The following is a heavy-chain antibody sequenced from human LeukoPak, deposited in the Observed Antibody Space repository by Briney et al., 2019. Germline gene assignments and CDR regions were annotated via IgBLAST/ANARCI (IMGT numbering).Heavy chain of an antibody. CDR1: GGTFSSYA. Sequence: ASVKVSCKASGGTFSSYAISWVRQAPGQGLEWMGGIIPIFGTANYAQKFQGRVTITADKSTSTAYMELSSLRSEDTAVYYCAHRAGGIAADYHGMDVWGKGTTVTVSS. V-gene: IGHV1-69*06. D-gene: IGHD6-13*01. CDR3: AHRAGGIAADYHGMDV. CDR2: IIPIFGTA. J-gene: IGHJ6*04.